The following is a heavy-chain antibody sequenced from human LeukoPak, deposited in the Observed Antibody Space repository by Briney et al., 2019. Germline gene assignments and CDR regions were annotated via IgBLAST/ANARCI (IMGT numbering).Heavy chain of an antibody. CDR3: AREDYGSFDY. D-gene: IGHD4/OR15-4a*01. CDR2: INPKIGGT. V-gene: IGHV1-2*02. Sequence: ASVKVSCKASGYTFAGYYMHWVRQAPGQGLEWMGWINPKIGGTNYAQKFQGRVTMTRDTSISTAYMELSRLRSDDTAVYYCAREDYGSFDYWGQGTLVTVSS. J-gene: IGHJ4*02. CDR1: GYTFAGYY.